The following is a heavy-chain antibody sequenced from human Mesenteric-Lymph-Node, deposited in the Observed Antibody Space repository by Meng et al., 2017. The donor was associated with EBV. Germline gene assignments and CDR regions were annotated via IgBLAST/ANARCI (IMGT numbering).Heavy chain of an antibody. J-gene: IGHJ1*01. CDR1: GASISGGGYY. CDR2: ISYSGNT. V-gene: IGHV4-30-4*01. CDR3: ARALYSGYDYFD. D-gene: IGHD5-12*01. Sequence: VRLQEPGSGLVKPSKSLSLTCGVSGASISGGGYYWSWIRQPPGKGLEWIGYISYSGNTYYNTSLKSRLTISLDTSKNQFSLKLKSVTAADTAVYYCARALYSGYDYFDWGQGTLVTVSS.